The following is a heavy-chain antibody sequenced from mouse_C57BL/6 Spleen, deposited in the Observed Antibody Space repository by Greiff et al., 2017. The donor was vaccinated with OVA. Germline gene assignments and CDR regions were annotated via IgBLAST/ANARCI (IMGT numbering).Heavy chain of an antibody. CDR2: INPGSGGT. D-gene: IGHD1-1*01. CDR3: ARTYYYGSSYWAMDY. V-gene: IGHV1-54*01. CDR1: GYAFTNYL. Sequence: QVQLQQSGAELVRPGPSVKVSCKASGYAFTNYLIEWVKQRPGQGLEWIGVINPGSGGTNYNEKFKGKATLTADKSSSTAYMQLSSLTSEDSAVYFCARTYYYGSSYWAMDYWGQGTSVTVSS. J-gene: IGHJ4*01.